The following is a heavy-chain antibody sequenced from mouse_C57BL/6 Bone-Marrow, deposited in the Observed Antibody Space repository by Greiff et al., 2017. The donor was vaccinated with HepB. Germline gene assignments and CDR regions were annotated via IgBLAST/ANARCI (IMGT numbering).Heavy chain of an antibody. CDR3: SREGSYYYGSSYVYFDV. Sequence: QVQLQQSGAELMKPGASVKLSCKATGYTFTGYWIEWVKQRPGHGLEWIGEILPGSGSHNYNEKFKGNATFTADTSSNTAYMQLSLLKTEDSDIYYCSREGSYYYGSSYVYFDVWGTGTTVTVSS. V-gene: IGHV1-9*01. CDR1: GYTFTGYW. J-gene: IGHJ1*03. D-gene: IGHD1-1*01. CDR2: ILPGSGSH.